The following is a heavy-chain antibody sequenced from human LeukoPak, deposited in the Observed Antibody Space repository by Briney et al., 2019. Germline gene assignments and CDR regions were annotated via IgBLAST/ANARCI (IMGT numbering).Heavy chain of an antibody. CDR3: ARGRKGYCGGDCYSY. D-gene: IGHD2-21*02. V-gene: IGHV3-33*01. CDR1: GFTFSSYG. J-gene: IGHJ4*02. Sequence: GGSLRLSCAASGFTFSSYGMHWVRQAPGKGLEWVAVIWYDGSNKYYADSVKGRFTISRDNSKNTLYLQMNSLRAEDTAVYYCARGRKGYCGGDCYSYWGQGTLVTVSS. CDR2: IWYDGSNK.